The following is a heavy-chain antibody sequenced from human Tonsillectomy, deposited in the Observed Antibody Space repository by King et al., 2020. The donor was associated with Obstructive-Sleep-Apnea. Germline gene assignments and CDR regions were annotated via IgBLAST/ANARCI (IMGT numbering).Heavy chain of an antibody. V-gene: IGHV3-33*01. CDR3: ARSTKVTDLFDY. CDR1: GFTFSSYG. J-gene: IGHJ4*02. D-gene: IGHD4-17*01. Sequence: VQLVESGGGVVQPGKSLRLSCAASGFTFSSYGMHWVRQAPGKGLEWVAVIWYDGSNKYYADSVKGRFTISRDNSKNTLYLQMNSLRDEDTAVYYCARSTKVTDLFDYWGQGILVTVSS. CDR2: IWYDGSNK.